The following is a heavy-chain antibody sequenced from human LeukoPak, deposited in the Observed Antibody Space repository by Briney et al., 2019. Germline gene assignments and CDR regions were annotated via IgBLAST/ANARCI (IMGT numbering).Heavy chain of an antibody. V-gene: IGHV3-23*01. D-gene: IGHD2-2*02. J-gene: IGHJ4*02. Sequence: GGSLRLSCAASGFTFSSYAMSWVRQAPGQGLEWVSAISGSGGSTYYADSVKGRFTSSTDNSKNTLDLLQKSLRYKATAVYYCAKPLGDRRYCSSPSCYTGLDYWGQGTLVTVSP. CDR2: ISGSGGST. CDR3: AKPLGDRRYCSSPSCYTGLDY. CDR1: GFTFSSYA.